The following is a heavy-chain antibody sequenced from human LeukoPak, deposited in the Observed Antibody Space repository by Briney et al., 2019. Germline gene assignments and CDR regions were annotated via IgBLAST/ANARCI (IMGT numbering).Heavy chain of an antibody. J-gene: IGHJ6*03. CDR3: ARDQDPYYYYMGV. CDR2: ISTSSSTK. CDR1: GFTFSTYS. V-gene: IGHV3-48*01. Sequence: GGSLRHSCAASGFTFSTYSMNWVRQAPGKGLEWVSHISTSSSTKYYADSVKGRFTISRDNAKNSLYLQMNSLRAEDTAVYYCARDQDPYYYYMGVWGKGTTVTVSS.